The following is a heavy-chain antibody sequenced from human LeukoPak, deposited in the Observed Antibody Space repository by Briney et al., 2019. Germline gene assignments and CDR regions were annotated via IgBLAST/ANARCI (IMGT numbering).Heavy chain of an antibody. CDR2: IKSKTDGGTT. J-gene: IGHJ4*02. CDR1: GFTFSNAW. V-gene: IGHV3-15*01. Sequence: GGSLRLSCAASGFTFSNAWMSWVRQAPGKGLEWVGRIKSKTDGGTTDYDAPVKGRFTISRDDSKNTLYLQMNSLKTEDTAVYYCTTDGPTAGVYGGNSDGAGDWGQGTLVTVSS. D-gene: IGHD4-23*01. CDR3: TTDGPTAGVYGGNSDGAGD.